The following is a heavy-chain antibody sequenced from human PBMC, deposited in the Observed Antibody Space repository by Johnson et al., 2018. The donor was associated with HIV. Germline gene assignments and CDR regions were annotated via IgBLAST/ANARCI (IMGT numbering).Heavy chain of an antibody. V-gene: IGHV3-53*01. D-gene: IGHD6-6*01. CDR2: IYSGGST. CDR1: GFTVSSNY. CDR3: AKEKAARRWGGDAFDI. Sequence: LVESGGGLIQPGGSLRLSCAASGFTVSSNYMSWVRQAPGKGLEWVSVIYSGGSTYYADSVKGRFTISRDNSKNTLYLQMNSLRAEDTAVYYCAKEKAARRWGGDAFDIWGQGTMVTVSS. J-gene: IGHJ3*02.